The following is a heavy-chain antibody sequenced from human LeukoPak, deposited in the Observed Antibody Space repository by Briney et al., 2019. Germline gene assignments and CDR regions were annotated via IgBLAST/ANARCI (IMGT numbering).Heavy chain of an antibody. V-gene: IGHV3-74*01. CDR1: SFTFSRYW. Sequence: PGGSLRLSCAASSFTFSRYWFHWVRQAPGKGLDWVPRIDTNGRTTDYADSVKGRFTISRDNAKNTLFLEMNSLRAEDTAIYYCARDLAGADDYWGQGTLVTVSS. D-gene: IGHD6-13*01. CDR3: ARDLAGADDY. CDR2: IDTNGRTT. J-gene: IGHJ4*02.